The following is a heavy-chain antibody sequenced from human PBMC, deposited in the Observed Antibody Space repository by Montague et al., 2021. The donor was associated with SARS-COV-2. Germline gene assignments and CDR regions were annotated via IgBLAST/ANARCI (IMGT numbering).Heavy chain of an antibody. V-gene: IGHV4-39*01. J-gene: IGHJ4*02. CDR1: GGSISSSSYY. CDR2: IYYSGST. D-gene: IGHD5-18*01. CDR3: ARHVDSYGPYYFDY. Sequence: SETLSLTCTVSGGSISSSSYYWGWIRQPPGKGLEWIGSIYYSGSTCYNPSLKSRVTISVDTSKNQFSLKLSSVTAADTAVYYCARHVDSYGPYYFDYWGQGTLVTVSS.